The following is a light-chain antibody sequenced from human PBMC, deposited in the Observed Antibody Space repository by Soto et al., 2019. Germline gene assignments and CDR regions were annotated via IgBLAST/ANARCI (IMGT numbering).Light chain of an antibody. CDR1: QSINNRY. CDR3: EQFGSSPGFT. CDR2: GAS. J-gene: IGKJ3*01. V-gene: IGKV3-20*01. Sequence: EIVLKQSPGTLSLSPGERTTLSCRASQSINNRYLAWYQQKPGQAPRLLIYGASSRATGIADRFIGSGSGTDFTVTISRLEPEDCAVYYCEQFGSSPGFTFGPGTKVDIK.